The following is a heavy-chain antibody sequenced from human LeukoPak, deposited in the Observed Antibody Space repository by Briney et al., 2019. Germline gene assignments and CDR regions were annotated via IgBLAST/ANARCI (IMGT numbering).Heavy chain of an antibody. CDR1: GFTFSNYW. CDR2: INRDGSTT. Sequence: GGSQRLSCAASGFTFSNYWVHWVRQAPGKGLVWVSRINRDGSTTNYADSVKGRFTVSRDNAKNTLNLQMNSLRAEDTAVYYCARDKKSGESSEIDYWGQGTLVTVSS. CDR3: ARDKKSGESSEIDY. V-gene: IGHV3-74*01. D-gene: IGHD3-10*01. J-gene: IGHJ4*02.